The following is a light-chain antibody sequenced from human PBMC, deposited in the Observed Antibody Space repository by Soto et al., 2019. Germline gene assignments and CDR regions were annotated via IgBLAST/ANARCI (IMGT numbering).Light chain of an antibody. V-gene: IGKV3-11*01. CDR1: QSVSSS. CDR3: QHYNSYSEA. J-gene: IGKJ1*01. CDR2: EAS. Sequence: EIVLTQSPATLSLSPGERATLSCRASQSVSSSLAWYQQKLGQAPRLLIYEASDRATGIPARFSGSGSGTDFTLIISSLEPEDFATYYCQHYNSYSEAFGQGTKVELK.